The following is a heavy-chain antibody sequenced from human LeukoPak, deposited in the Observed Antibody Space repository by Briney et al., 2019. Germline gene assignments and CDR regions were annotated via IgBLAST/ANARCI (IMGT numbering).Heavy chain of an antibody. J-gene: IGHJ3*02. CDR3: ARPRGAWFDPFDI. V-gene: IGHV4-39*01. CDR1: GGSIGSTRYL. D-gene: IGHD3-10*01. CDR2: ISYSGST. Sequence: SETLSLTCNVSGGSIGSTRYLWGWVRQPPGKGLEWIGSISYSGSTHYNPSLQSRFTISVDTSKNQFSLKVTSVTASDTAVYYCARPRGAWFDPFDIWGQGTLVTVSS.